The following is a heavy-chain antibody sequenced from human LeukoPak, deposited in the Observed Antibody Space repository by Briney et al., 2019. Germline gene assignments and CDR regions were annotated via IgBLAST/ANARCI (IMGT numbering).Heavy chain of an antibody. CDR2: INSDGSST. Sequence: GGSLRLSCAASGFTFSSYWMHWVRQAPGKGLVWVSRINSDGSSTSYADSVKGRFTISRDSAKNTLYLQMNSLRAEDTAVYYCARTPLMGAIGYWGQGTLVTVSS. J-gene: IGHJ4*02. CDR1: GFTFSSYW. D-gene: IGHD1-26*01. V-gene: IGHV3-74*01. CDR3: ARTPLMGAIGY.